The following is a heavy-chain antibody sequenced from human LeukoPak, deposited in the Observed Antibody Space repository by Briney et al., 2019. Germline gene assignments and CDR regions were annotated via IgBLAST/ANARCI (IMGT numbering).Heavy chain of an antibody. CDR2: ISSSSSTI. V-gene: IGHV3-48*01. CDR3: ARDEEDIVVVPAAHAVDY. CDR1: GFTFSSYE. J-gene: IGHJ4*02. Sequence: GGSLRLSCAASGFTFSSYEMNWVRQAPGKGLEWVSYISSSSSTIYYADSVKGRFTISRDNAKNSLYLQMNSLRAEDTAVYYCARDEEDIVVVPAAHAVDYWGQGTLVTVSS. D-gene: IGHD2-2*01.